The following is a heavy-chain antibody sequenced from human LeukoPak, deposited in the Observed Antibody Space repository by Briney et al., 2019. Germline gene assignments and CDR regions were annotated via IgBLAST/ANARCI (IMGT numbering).Heavy chain of an antibody. Sequence: ASVKVSCKASGGTFSSYAISWVRQAPGQGLEWMGRIIPILGIANYAQKFQGRVTITADKSTSTAYMELSSLRSEDTAVYYCAESDPGLESFDYWGQGTLVTVSS. CDR3: AESDPGLESFDY. J-gene: IGHJ4*02. CDR2: IIPILGIA. D-gene: IGHD3-16*01. CDR1: GGTFSSYA. V-gene: IGHV1-69*04.